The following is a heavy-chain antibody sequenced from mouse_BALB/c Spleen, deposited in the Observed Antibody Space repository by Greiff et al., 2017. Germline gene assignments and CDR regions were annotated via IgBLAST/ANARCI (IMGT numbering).Heavy chain of an antibody. J-gene: IGHJ2*01. CDR1: GFTFSSYG. Sequence: EVKLVESGGDLVKPGGSLKLSCAASGFTFSSYGMSWVRQTPDKRLEWVATISSGGSYTYYPDSVKGRFTISRDNAKNTLYLQMSSLKSEDTAMYYCARHYYDYDFDYWGQGTTLTVSS. D-gene: IGHD2-4*01. CDR3: ARHYYDYDFDY. CDR2: ISSGGSYT. V-gene: IGHV5-6*01.